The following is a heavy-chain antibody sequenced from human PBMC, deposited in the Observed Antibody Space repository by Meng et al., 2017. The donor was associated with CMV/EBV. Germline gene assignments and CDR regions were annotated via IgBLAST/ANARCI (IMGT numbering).Heavy chain of an antibody. V-gene: IGHV3-7*01. D-gene: IGHD3-3*01. J-gene: IGHJ4*02. CDR3: ARVAIFGVALDY. Sequence: GESLKISCAASGFTFSSYWMSWVRQAPGKGLEWVANIKQDGSEKYYVDSVKGRFTISRDNAKNSLYLQMNSLRAEDTAVYYCARVAIFGVALDYWGQGTLVTVSS. CDR1: GFTFSSYW. CDR2: IKQDGSEK.